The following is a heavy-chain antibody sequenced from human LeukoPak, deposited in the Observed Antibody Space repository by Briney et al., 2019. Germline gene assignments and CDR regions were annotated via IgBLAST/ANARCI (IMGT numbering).Heavy chain of an antibody. V-gene: IGHV1-58*01. Sequence: SVKDSCKDSGFTFPSSALQWLRQARRQRLEWIGWIDVASRNTNYGQKFQERVTITRDISTSTAYMELSSLRCEDTAEYYCARESSSWGGYWVQGTMVSVSS. CDR1: GFTFPSSA. D-gene: IGHD6-13*01. J-gene: IGHJ4*02. CDR3: ARESSSWGGY. CDR2: IDVASRNT.